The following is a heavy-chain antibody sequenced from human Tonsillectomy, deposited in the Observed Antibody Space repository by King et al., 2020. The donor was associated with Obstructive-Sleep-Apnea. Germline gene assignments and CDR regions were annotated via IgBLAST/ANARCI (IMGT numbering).Heavy chain of an antibody. V-gene: IGHV4-4*07. D-gene: IGHD6-13*01. CDR2: SYISGIT. J-gene: IGHJ4*02. CDR3: ARGPGSAFSSTWYFFDY. Sequence: VQLQESGPGLVKPSETLSLTCTVSGGSITSYYWSGVRQPVGKGLEWIGRSYISGITTYSPSPQSRVAMSVDTSKNQFSLKLISVTAADTAVYYCARGPGSAFSSTWYFFDYWGQGTLVTVSS. CDR1: GGSITSYY.